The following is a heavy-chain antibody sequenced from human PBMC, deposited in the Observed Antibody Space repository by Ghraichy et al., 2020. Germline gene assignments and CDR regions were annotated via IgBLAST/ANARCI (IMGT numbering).Heavy chain of an antibody. V-gene: IGHV1-3*01. CDR2: INAGNGNT. D-gene: IGHD5-18*01. CDR3: ARGKHVDTAMVDY. Sequence: PSVKVSCKASGYTFTSYAMHWVRQAPGQRLEWMGWINAGNGNTKYSQKFQGRVTITRDTSASTAYMELSSLRSEDTALYYCARGKHVDTAMVDYWGQGTLVTVSS. CDR1: GYTFTSYA. J-gene: IGHJ4*02.